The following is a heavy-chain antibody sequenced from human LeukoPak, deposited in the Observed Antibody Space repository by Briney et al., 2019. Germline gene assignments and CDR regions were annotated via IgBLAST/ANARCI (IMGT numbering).Heavy chain of an antibody. CDR2: ISSSGSTI. Sequence: PGGSLRLSCAASGSTFSSYEMNWVRQAPGKGLEWVSYISSSGSTIYYADSVKGRFTISRENAKNSLYLQMNSLRAGDTAVYYCARVRKYSGYYSWYFDLWGRGTLVTVSS. D-gene: IGHD5-12*01. CDR3: ARVRKYSGYYSWYFDL. V-gene: IGHV3-48*03. CDR1: GSTFSSYE. J-gene: IGHJ2*01.